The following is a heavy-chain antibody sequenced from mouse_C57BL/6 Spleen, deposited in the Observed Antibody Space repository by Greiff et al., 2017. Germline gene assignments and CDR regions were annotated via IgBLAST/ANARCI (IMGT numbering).Heavy chain of an antibody. CDR2: IYPGDGGT. J-gene: IGHJ4*01. CDR3: ARELYSNSGDAMGY. CDR1: GYAFSSSW. V-gene: IGHV1-82*01. D-gene: IGHD2-5*01. Sequence: QVQLQQSGPELVKPGASVKISCKASGYAFSSSWMNWVKQRPGKGLEWIGRIYPGDGGTNYNGKFKGEATLTADKSSSTAYMQLSSLTSEDSAVYFCARELYSNSGDAMGYWGQGTSVTVSS.